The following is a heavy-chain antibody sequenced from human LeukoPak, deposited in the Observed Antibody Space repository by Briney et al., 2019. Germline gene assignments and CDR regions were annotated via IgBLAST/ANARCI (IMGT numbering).Heavy chain of an antibody. CDR3: ARDLGYSSSWTRWFDP. V-gene: IGHV3-21*01. D-gene: IGHD6-13*01. CDR2: ISSSSSYI. J-gene: IGHJ5*02. Sequence: GGSLRLSCAASGRTFSSYGMNWVRQAPGKGLEWVSSISSSSSYIYYADSVKGRFTISRDNAKNSLYLQMNSLRAEDTAVYYCARDLGYSSSWTRWFDPWGQGTLVTVSS. CDR1: GRTFSSYG.